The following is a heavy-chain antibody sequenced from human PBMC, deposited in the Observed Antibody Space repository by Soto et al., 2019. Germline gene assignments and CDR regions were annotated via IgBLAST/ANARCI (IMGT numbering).Heavy chain of an antibody. CDR1: RGSVSSQTHF. J-gene: IGHJ4*02. Sequence: QVQLQESGPGLLKPSETLTLTCTVTRGSVSSQTHFWTWIRQPPGKGLERIGYKYYSGISNYNPSLQSRVTISVDTSKNQFSLRLTSVTAADTAVYYCVREDMSGTYYFDAWGQGALVTVSS. D-gene: IGHD1-26*01. CDR3: VREDMSGTYYFDA. V-gene: IGHV4-61*01. CDR2: KYYSGIS.